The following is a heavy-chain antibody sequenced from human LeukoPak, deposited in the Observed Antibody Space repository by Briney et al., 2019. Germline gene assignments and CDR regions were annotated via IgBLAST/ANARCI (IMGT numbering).Heavy chain of an antibody. CDR3: ARDSRNEDGYNFDY. V-gene: IGHV1-46*01. CDR2: INSSGGST. CDR1: GYTFTRYY. J-gene: IGHJ4*02. Sequence: ASAKVSCKASGYTFTRYYTHWMRQAPGQGLEWMGIINSSGGSTSYAQKFPGRVTMTRDTSSSTVYMELSSLRSEGTAVYYCARDSRNEDGYNFDYWGQGTLVTVSS. D-gene: IGHD5-24*01.